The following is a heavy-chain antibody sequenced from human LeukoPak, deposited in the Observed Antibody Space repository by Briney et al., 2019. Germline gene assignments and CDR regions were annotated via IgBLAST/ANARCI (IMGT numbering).Heavy chain of an antibody. CDR1: GFTFSSYA. J-gene: IGHJ4*02. CDR2: IYSGGST. D-gene: IGHD6-19*01. Sequence: GGSLRLSCAASGFTFSSYAMSWVRQAPGKGLEWVSVIYSGGSTYYADSVKGRFTISRDNSKNTLYLQMNSLRAEDTAVYYCARVRAPGSSGWYQYWGQGTLVTVSS. V-gene: IGHV3-66*01. CDR3: ARVRAPGSSGWYQY.